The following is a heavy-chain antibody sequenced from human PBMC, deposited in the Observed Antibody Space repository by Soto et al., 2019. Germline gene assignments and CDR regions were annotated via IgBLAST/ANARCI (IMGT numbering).Heavy chain of an antibody. D-gene: IGHD6-19*01. J-gene: IGHJ4*02. Sequence: GGSLRLSCAASGFTFSSYAMNWVRQAPGKGLEWVSGTSGSGGHTYYADSVQGRFTISRDNSKNTLYLQMNSLRAEDTAVYYCAKVEEADSSGWYETTLDYWGQGTLVTVSS. V-gene: IGHV3-23*01. CDR3: AKVEEADSSGWYETTLDY. CDR1: GFTFSSYA. CDR2: TSGSGGHT.